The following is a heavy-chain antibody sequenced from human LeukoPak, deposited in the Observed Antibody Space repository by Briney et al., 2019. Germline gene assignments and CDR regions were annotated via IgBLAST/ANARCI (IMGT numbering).Heavy chain of an antibody. D-gene: IGHD2-15*01. V-gene: IGHV4-59*08. CDR2: IYYSGST. CDR1: GGSISSYY. Sequence: PSETLSLTCTVSGGSISSYYWSWIRQPPGKGLEWVGYIYYSGSTNYNPSLKSRVTISVDTSKNQFSLKLSTLTAADTAVYYCARQGKGSGLLIWGQGTMVTVSS. CDR3: ARQGKGSGLLI. J-gene: IGHJ3*02.